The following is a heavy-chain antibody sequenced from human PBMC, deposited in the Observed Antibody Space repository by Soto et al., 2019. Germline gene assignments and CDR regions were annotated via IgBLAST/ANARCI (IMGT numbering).Heavy chain of an antibody. J-gene: IGHJ4*02. CDR3: ARLLGYCSGGTCYATLFDY. D-gene: IGHD2-15*01. CDR2: IYYSEST. V-gene: IGHV4-31*03. Sequence: SETMALTSTVSGGSISSGGYYWSWIRQHPEKGLEWIGYIYYSESTYYNPSLKSRVIISVDMSKNQFSLKLRSVTAADTAVYYCARLLGYCSGGTCYATLFDYWGQGILVTVSS. CDR1: GGSISSGGYY.